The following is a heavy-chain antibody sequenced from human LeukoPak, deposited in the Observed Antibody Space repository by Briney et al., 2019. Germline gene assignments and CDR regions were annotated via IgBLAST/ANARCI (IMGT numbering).Heavy chain of an antibody. Sequence: GGSLRLSCAASGFTFSSYEMTWVRQAPGKGLEWVSYISSSGSTIYYADSVKGRFTISRDNAKNSLYLQMNSLRAEDTAVYYCARDLLAVAGKNYWGQGTLVTVSS. CDR3: ARDLLAVAGKNY. V-gene: IGHV3-48*03. CDR1: GFTFSSYE. D-gene: IGHD6-19*01. J-gene: IGHJ4*02. CDR2: ISSSGSTI.